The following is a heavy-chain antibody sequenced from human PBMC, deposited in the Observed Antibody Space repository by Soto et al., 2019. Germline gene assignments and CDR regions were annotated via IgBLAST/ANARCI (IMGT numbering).Heavy chain of an antibody. V-gene: IGHV1-69*02. J-gene: IGHJ4*02. D-gene: IGHD3-10*01. Sequence: QVQLVQSGAEVKRPGSSVKVSCKASGDTFTFYSINWVRQATGLGLEWMGRINPILSMSNYAQRFQGRVKMTADKTTSTAYMELSSLRSEDTDIYYCASSYGSGYRAFDYWGQGALVTVSS. CDR2: INPILSMS. CDR1: GDTFTFYS. CDR3: ASSYGSGYRAFDY.